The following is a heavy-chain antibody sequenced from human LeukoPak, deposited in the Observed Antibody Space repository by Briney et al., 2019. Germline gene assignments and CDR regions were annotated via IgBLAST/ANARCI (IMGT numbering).Heavy chain of an antibody. CDR2: INHSGST. D-gene: IGHD6-25*01. CDR1: GGSFSGYY. J-gene: IGHJ4*02. Sequence: SETLSLTCAVYGGSFSGYYWSWIRQPPGKRLEWIGEINHSGSTNYNPSLKSRVTISVDTSKNQFSLKLSSVTAADTAVYYCARRRPMAEFDYWGQGTLVTVSS. CDR3: ARRRPMAEFDY. V-gene: IGHV4-34*01.